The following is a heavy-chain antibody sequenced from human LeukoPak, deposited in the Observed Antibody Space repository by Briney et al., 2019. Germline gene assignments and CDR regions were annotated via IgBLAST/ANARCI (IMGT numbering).Heavy chain of an antibody. Sequence: PGGSLRLSCAASGFTFDDYGMSWVRQAPGKGLEWVSGINWNGGSTGYADSVKGRFTISRDNAKNSLYLQMNSLRAEDTALYYCARQQSQLLYGYDYMDVWGKGITVTVSS. D-gene: IGHD2-2*02. CDR3: ARQQSQLLYGYDYMDV. V-gene: IGHV3-20*04. CDR1: GFTFDDYG. CDR2: INWNGGST. J-gene: IGHJ6*03.